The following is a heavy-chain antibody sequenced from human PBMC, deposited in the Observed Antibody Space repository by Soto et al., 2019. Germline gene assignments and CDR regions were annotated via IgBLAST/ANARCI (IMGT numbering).Heavy chain of an antibody. CDR2: ISAHNGNT. V-gene: IGHV1-18*01. CDR3: AGGRYGDY. J-gene: IGHJ4*02. CDR1: GYAFTTYG. Sequence: QVHLVQSGAEVKKPGASLKVSCQGSGYAFTTYGITWVRQAPGQGLEWMGWISAHNGNTNYAQKLQGRVTVTRDTYTSTAYMELRSLRYDDTAVYYCAGGRYGDYWGQGALVTVSS. D-gene: IGHD1-1*01.